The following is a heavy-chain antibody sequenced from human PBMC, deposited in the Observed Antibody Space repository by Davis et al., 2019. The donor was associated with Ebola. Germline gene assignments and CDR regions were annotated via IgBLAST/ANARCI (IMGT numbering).Heavy chain of an antibody. CDR3: ARAYGYNPVRYYFDY. V-gene: IGHV1-2*02. CDR1: GYTFTGYY. J-gene: IGHJ4*02. D-gene: IGHD5-24*01. CDR2: INPNSGGT. Sequence: ASVKVSCKASGYTFTGYYMHWVRQAPGQGLEWMGWINPNSGGTNYAQKFQGRVTMTRDTSISTAYMELSSLRSEDTAVYYCARAYGYNPVRYYFDYWGQGTLVTVSS.